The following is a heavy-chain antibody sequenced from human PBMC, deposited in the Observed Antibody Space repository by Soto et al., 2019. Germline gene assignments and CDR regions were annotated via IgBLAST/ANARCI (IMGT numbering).Heavy chain of an antibody. CDR1: GFIFSNNG. J-gene: IGHJ4*02. D-gene: IGHD3-10*02. CDR3: TIVRVADSALDH. CDR2: MSYDGSDT. V-gene: IGHV3-30*02. Sequence: GSLILSCLGSGFIFSNNGMHLVLQTPGKGLEWVAFMSYDGSDTFYADSVKGRFTISRDNSKNTLFLHMSNLRAEDTAMYYCTIVRVADSALDHWGQGTLVTVSS.